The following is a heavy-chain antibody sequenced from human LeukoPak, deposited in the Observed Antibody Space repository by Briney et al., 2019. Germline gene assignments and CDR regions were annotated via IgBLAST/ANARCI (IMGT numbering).Heavy chain of an antibody. CDR2: IYYSGST. V-gene: IGHV4-59*01. D-gene: IGHD5-18*01. CDR3: ARVSGYSYGRGWFDP. J-gene: IGHJ5*02. CDR1: GGSISSYY. Sequence: SETLSLTCTVSGGSISSYYWSWIRQPPGKGLEWIGYIYYSGSTNYNPSLKSRVTISVDTSKNQFSLKLSSVTAADTAVYYCARVSGYSYGRGWFDPWGQGILVTVSS.